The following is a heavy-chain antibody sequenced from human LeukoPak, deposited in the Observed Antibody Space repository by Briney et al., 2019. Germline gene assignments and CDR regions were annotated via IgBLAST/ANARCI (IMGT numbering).Heavy chain of an antibody. V-gene: IGHV4-34*01. J-gene: IGHJ5*02. Sequence: SETLPLTCAVYGGSFSGYYWSWIRQPPGKGLEWIGVINHSGSTNYNPSLKSRVTISVDTSKNQFSLKLSSVTAADTAVYYCARDSRYSSSWPNRFDPWGQGTLVTVSS. CDR2: INHSGST. CDR1: GGSFSGYY. CDR3: ARDSRYSSSWPNRFDP. D-gene: IGHD6-13*01.